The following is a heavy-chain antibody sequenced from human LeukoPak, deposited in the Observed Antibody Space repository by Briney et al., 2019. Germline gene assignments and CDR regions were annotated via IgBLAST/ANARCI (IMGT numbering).Heavy chain of an antibody. J-gene: IGHJ4*02. CDR1: GGSISSSNYY. D-gene: IGHD6-19*01. Sequence: PSETLSLTCTVSGGSISSSNYYWGWIRQPPGKGLECIGSIYYSGSTYYNPSLKSRVTISVDTSKNQFSLKLSSVTAADTAVYYCARVSDWDTAGPPLFWGQGTLVTVSS. CDR3: ARVSDWDTAGPPLF. CDR2: IYYSGST. V-gene: IGHV4-39*07.